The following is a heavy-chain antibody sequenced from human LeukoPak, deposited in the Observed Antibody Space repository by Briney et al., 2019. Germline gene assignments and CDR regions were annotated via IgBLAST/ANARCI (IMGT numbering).Heavy chain of an antibody. V-gene: IGHV3-21*01. CDR3: ASSPYNDTAP. J-gene: IGHJ5*02. CDR1: GFTFSSYR. Sequence: PGGSLRLSCAASGFTFSSYRMNWVRQAPGRGLEWVSSISSSSSYIYYADSVKGRFTISRDNAKNSQYLQMNSLRAEDTAVYYCASSPYNDTAPWGQGTLVTVSS. CDR2: ISSSSSYI. D-gene: IGHD3-22*01.